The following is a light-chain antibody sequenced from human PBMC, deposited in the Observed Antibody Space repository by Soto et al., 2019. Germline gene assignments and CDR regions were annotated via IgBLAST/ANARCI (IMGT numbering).Light chain of an antibody. Sequence: DIVMTQTPLSLSVTPGQPASISCKSSQSLLHSDGKTYLYWYLQKPGQPPQLLIYEVSNRFSGVPDRFSGSESGTDFTLPISSLEREDFAVYYRQPRSNWPRYTVGPGTKVDIK. J-gene: IGKJ3*01. CDR3: QPRSNWPRYT. CDR2: EVS. V-gene: IGKV2D-29*01. CDR1: QSLLHSDGKTY.